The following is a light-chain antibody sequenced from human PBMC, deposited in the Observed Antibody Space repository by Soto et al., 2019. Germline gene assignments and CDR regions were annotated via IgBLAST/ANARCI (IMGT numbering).Light chain of an antibody. CDR2: GAS. CDR1: QSVSSSY. V-gene: IGKV3-20*01. Sequence: EIVLMQSPGTLSLSPGERATLSCRASQSVSSSYLAWYQQKPGQAPRLLIYGASIRATGIPDRFSGSGSGTDFTLTISRLEPEDFAVYYCQQYDSSPLTFGGGTKVEIK. CDR3: QQYDSSPLT. J-gene: IGKJ4*01.